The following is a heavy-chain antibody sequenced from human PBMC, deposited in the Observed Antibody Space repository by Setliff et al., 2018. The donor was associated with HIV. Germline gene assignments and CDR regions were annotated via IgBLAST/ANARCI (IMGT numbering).Heavy chain of an antibody. CDR3: ARHANYDFWSGYWGYYFDY. CDR2: IYYSGSN. CDR1: GGSISSYY. D-gene: IGHD3-3*01. V-gene: IGHV4-59*08. J-gene: IGHJ4*02. Sequence: TLSLTCTVSGGSISSYYWSWIRQPPGKGLEWIGYIYYSGSNNYNPSLKSRVTMSVDTSKNQFSLKLSSVTAADTAVYYCARHANYDFWSGYWGYYFDYWGQGTLVTVSS.